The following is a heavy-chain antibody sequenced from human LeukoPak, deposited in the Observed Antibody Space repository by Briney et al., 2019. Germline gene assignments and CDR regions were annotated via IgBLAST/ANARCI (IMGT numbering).Heavy chain of an antibody. D-gene: IGHD3-22*01. CDR3: ARRLYYGKTFDY. J-gene: IGHJ4*02. CDR2: IYYSGST. CDR1: GDSISSSSYY. Sequence: PSETLSLTCTVSGDSISSSSYYWGWIRQPPGKGLEWIGSIYYSGSTYYNPSLKSRVTISVDTSKNQFSLKLSSVTAADTAVYCCARRLYYGKTFDYWGQGTLVTVSS. V-gene: IGHV4-39*01.